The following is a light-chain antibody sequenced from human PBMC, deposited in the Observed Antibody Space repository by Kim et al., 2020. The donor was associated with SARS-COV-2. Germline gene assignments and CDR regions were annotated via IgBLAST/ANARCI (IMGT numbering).Light chain of an antibody. Sequence: GQSGSISCTGRSSAVVGYDYVVWYQRHPVKAPKLMIYQVTKRPSGVPDRFSGSNSGNTASLTVSGLQPEDEADYYCSSYAAGNTLVFGGGTKLTVL. V-gene: IGLV2-8*01. CDR1: SSAVVGYDY. J-gene: IGLJ2*01. CDR3: SSYAAGNTLV. CDR2: QVT.